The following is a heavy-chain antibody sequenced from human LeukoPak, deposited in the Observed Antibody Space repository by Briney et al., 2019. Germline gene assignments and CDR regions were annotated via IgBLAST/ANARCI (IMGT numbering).Heavy chain of an antibody. CDR3: ASYCSSSSCSQRGFDP. J-gene: IGHJ5*02. CDR1: GFTFSNYW. Sequence: GGSLRLSCAASGFTFSNYWMNWVRQAPGKGLEWVANIKQDGSVKYYVDSVKGRFTISRDNAKNSLYLQMNSLRAEDTGVYYCASYCSSSSCSQRGFDPWGQGTLVTVSS. D-gene: IGHD2-15*01. CDR2: IKQDGSVK. V-gene: IGHV3-7*01.